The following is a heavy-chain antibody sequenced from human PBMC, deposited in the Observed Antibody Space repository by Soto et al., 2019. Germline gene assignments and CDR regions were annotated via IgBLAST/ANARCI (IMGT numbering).Heavy chain of an antibody. CDR3: AKRKYSGQFHGHAELDV. CDR2: ISDSGGRT. V-gene: IGHV3-23*01. D-gene: IGHD5-12*01. CDR1: GFTFSTYA. J-gene: IGHJ6*02. Sequence: GGSLRLSCAASGFTFSTYAMSWVRQAPGKGLEWVSAISDSGGRTYYADSVQGRFTISRDNSKNTLFLQMSSLRAEDTAIYSCAKRKYSGQFHGHAELDVWGQGTTVTVSS.